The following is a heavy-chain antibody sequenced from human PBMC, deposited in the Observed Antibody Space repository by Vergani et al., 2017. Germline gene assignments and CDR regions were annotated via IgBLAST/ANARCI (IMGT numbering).Heavy chain of an antibody. CDR1: GFTFSSYS. J-gene: IGHJ4*02. CDR3: AREVPGVTMIVVVSLDY. D-gene: IGHD3-22*01. V-gene: IGHV3-21*01. Sequence: EVQLVESGGGLVKPGGSLRLSCAASGFTFSSYSMNWVRQAPGKGLEWVSSISSSSSYIYYADSVKGRFTISRDNAKNSLYLQMNSLRAEDTAVYYCAREVPGVTMIVVVSLDYWGQGTLVTVSS. CDR2: ISSSSSYI.